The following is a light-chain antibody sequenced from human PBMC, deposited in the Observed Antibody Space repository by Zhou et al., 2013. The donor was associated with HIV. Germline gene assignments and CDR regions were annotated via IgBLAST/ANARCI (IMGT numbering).Light chain of an antibody. Sequence: DIQMTQSPSSLSASVGDRVTITCRASQGITNDLGWYQQKPGKAPKRLIYAASKLQSGVPARFSGSGSGTDFTLTISRLEPEDFAVYYCQQYGSSLITFGQGTRLEIK. J-gene: IGKJ5*01. CDR3: QQYGSSLIT. V-gene: IGKV1-17*01. CDR2: AAS. CDR1: QGITND.